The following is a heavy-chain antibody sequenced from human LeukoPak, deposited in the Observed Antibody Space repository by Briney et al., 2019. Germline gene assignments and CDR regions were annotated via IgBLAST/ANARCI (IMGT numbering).Heavy chain of an antibody. D-gene: IGHD4-17*01. CDR1: GGSISSGGYS. CDR2: IYHSGST. J-gene: IGHJ3*02. CDR3: ARDGYGDYLDAFDI. V-gene: IGHV4-30-2*01. Sequence: KASETLSLTCAVSGGSISSGGYSWSWIRQPPGKGLEWIGYIYHSGSTYYNPSLKSRVTISVDRSKNQFSLKLSSVTAADTAVYYCARDGYGDYLDAFDIWGQGTMVTVSS.